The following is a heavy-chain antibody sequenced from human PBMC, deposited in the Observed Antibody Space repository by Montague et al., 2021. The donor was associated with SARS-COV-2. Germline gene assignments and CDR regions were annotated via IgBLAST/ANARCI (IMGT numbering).Heavy chain of an antibody. Sequence: SETLSLTCAVSGGSISSNNWWNWVRQAPGKGLEWIGEIYHSGRTNYNPSLKSRVTISVDKSKNQYSLILSSVTAAATAVYYCAREGSRDGYNEGFDYWGQGTLVNVSP. D-gene: IGHD5-24*01. V-gene: IGHV4-4*02. CDR2: IYHSGRT. J-gene: IGHJ4*02. CDR3: AREGSRDGYNEGFDY. CDR1: GGSISSNNW.